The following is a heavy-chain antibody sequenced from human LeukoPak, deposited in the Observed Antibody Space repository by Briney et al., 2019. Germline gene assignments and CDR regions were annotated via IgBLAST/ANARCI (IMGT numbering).Heavy chain of an antibody. D-gene: IGHD5-18*01. CDR3: ARDMIQLSGGPASWFDP. CDR2: INPSGGST. Sequence: ASVKVSCKASGYTFTSYDINWVRQATGQGLEWMGIINPSGGSTSYAQKFQGRVTMTRDTSTSTVYMELSSLRSEDTAVYYCARDMIQLSGGPASWFDPWGQGTLVTVSS. J-gene: IGHJ5*02. CDR1: GYTFTSYD. V-gene: IGHV1-46*01.